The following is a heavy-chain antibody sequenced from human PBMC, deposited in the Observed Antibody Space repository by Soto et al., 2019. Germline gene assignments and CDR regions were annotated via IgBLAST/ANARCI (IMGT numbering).Heavy chain of an antibody. J-gene: IGHJ4*02. V-gene: IGHV3-72*01. Sequence: EVQLVESGGGLVQPGGSLRLSCAASGFTFSDHYMDWVRQAPGKGLEWVGRTRNKANSYTTEYAASVKGRFTVSRDDSKNSLYLQMNSLKTEDTAVYYCARVIVGPNYDYWGQGTLVTVSS. D-gene: IGHD1-26*01. CDR1: GFTFSDHY. CDR3: ARVIVGPNYDY. CDR2: TRNKANSYTT.